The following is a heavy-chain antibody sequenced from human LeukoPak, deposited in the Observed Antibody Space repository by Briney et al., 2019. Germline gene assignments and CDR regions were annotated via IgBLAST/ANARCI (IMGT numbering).Heavy chain of an antibody. Sequence: GGSLRLSCAAPGFTLSNCDMNWVRQAPGKGLEWVSSISTSSRYIYYKDSVRGRFTISRDDAKNSLYLEMNSLRAEDTAVYYCARADCSSSTCYLRRSWFDPWGKGTLVTVSS. CDR3: ARADCSSSTCYLRRSWFDP. CDR1: GFTLSNCD. D-gene: IGHD2-2*01. J-gene: IGHJ5*02. CDR2: ISTSSRYI. V-gene: IGHV3-21*01.